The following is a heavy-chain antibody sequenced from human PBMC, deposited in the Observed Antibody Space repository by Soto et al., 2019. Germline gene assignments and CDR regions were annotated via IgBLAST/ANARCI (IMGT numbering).Heavy chain of an antibody. CDR1: GFKFSSFG. CDR2: ISYDGGNE. CDR3: ARDGGSSFPHPNHPDY. V-gene: IGHV3-30*03. Sequence: QVQLVESGGGVGHPGRSLRLACAASGFKFSSFGMHWVRQAPGKGLRWGALISYDGGNEYYADSVKGRFTISRDNSQNTMYLPMNSLRPEDTAVYYCARDGGSSFPHPNHPDYWGQGTLVTVSS. J-gene: IGHJ4*02. D-gene: IGHD3-16*01.